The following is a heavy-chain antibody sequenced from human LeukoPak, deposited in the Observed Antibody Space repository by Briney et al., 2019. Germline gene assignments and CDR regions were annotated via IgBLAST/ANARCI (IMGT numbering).Heavy chain of an antibody. CDR2: VCTSNGNT. J-gene: IGHJ3*02. CDR3: ARGGSITIFGVVNEDAFDI. V-gene: IGHV1-18*01. Sequence: ASVTVSCKASGYTFTIYGISWVWLAHGPGLEREGSVCTSNGNTNYAQKLQGRVTMTTDTSTSTAYMELRSLRSDDTAVYYCARGGSITIFGVVNEDAFDIWGQGTMVTVSS. D-gene: IGHD3-3*01. CDR1: GYTFTIYG.